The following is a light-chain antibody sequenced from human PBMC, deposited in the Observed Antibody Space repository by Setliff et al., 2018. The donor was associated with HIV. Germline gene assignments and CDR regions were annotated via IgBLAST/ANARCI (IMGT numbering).Light chain of an antibody. V-gene: IGLV2-14*01. CDR1: SSDVGGYNY. J-gene: IGLJ2*01. CDR3: SSYINNVRI. CDR2: EVS. Sequence: QSALTQPASVSGSPGQSITISCTGTSSDVGGYNYVSWYQQHPGKAPKLMIFEVSNRPSGISNRFSGSKSGNTASLTISGLQAEDEADYYCSSYINNVRIFAGGTKVTVL.